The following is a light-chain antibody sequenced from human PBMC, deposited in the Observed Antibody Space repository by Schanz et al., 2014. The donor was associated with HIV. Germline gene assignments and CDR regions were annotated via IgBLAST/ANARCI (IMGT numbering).Light chain of an antibody. CDR2: LGS. Sequence: DIVLTQSPLSLPVTPGEPASISCRSSQSLLHSNGYNYLAWYLQKPGQSPQLLIYLGSNRASGVPDRFSGGGSGTDFTLKISRVEAEDVGVYYCMQGIHLPPTFGQGTKVEIK. J-gene: IGKJ1*01. V-gene: IGKV2-28*01. CDR1: QSLLHSNGYNY. CDR3: MQGIHLPPT.